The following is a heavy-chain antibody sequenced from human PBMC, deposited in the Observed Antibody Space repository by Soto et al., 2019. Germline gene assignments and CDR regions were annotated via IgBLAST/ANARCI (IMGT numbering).Heavy chain of an antibody. V-gene: IGHV2-5*02. J-gene: IGHJ4*02. CDR2: IYWDDDN. CDR1: GFSLSTSGVG. Sequence: QITLKESGPPLVRPTQTLTLTCTVSGFSLSTSGVGVHWIRQPPGKALEWLALIYWDDDNRYSPSLKSRLTITKDTSENQVVLTMTNMDPVDTATYYCAHRGGDHVRYWGQGTLVTVSS. D-gene: IGHD4-17*01. CDR3: AHRGGDHVRY.